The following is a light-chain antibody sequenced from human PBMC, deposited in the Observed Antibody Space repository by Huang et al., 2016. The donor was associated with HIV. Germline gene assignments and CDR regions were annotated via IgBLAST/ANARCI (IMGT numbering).Light chain of an antibody. V-gene: IGKV3D-15*01. Sequence: EMVMTQSPATLSVSPGGGATLSCGARQNVRSNLAWYQQTPGQAPRLLIYDTSTRASGVPARFSGSGSGTEFTLTISGLQSEDFAVYYCQQYDNWPPGLTFGGGTKVEI. J-gene: IGKJ4*01. CDR2: DTS. CDR1: QNVRSN. CDR3: QQYDNWPPGLT.